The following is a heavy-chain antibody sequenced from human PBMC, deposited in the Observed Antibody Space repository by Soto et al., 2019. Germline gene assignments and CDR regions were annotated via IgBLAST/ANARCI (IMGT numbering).Heavy chain of an antibody. J-gene: IGHJ4*02. CDR1: GFIFSTDA. V-gene: IGHV3-23*01. CDR3: AKSPRRGYEPPWDY. Sequence: EVQPLESGGRLVQPGGSLRLSCAASGFIFSTDALNWVRQAPGKGLEWVSGISGSGDNTYYADSVKGRFTISRDNSKNTLYLQMNYVRVEDTAVYYCAKSPRRGYEPPWDYWGQGTLVTVSS. D-gene: IGHD2-2*01. CDR2: ISGSGDNT.